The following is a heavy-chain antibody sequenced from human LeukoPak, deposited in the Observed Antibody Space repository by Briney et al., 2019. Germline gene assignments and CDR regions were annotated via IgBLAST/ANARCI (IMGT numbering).Heavy chain of an antibody. CDR2: INPNSGGT. Sequence: ASVKVSCKASGYTFTGYYMHWVRQAPGQGLEWMGWINPNSGGTNYAQKFQGRVTMTRDTSISTAYMELSRLRSDDTAVYYCATRYSGYSPDDYWGQGTLVTVSS. V-gene: IGHV1-2*02. D-gene: IGHD5-12*01. CDR3: ATRYSGYSPDDY. CDR1: GYTFTGYY. J-gene: IGHJ4*02.